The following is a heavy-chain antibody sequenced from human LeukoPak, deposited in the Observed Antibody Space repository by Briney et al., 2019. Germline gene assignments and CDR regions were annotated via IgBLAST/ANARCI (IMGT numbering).Heavy chain of an antibody. V-gene: IGHV3-64*04. Sequence: PGGSLRLSCAASGFTFSSYAMHWVRQAPGKGLEYVSAISSNGGSTYYADSVKGRFTISRDNSKNTLYLQMNSLRVEDTAVYYCARGLGYDGFDYWGQGTLVTVSS. CDR1: GFTFSSYA. CDR2: ISSNGGST. J-gene: IGHJ4*02. CDR3: ARGLGYDGFDY. D-gene: IGHD5-12*01.